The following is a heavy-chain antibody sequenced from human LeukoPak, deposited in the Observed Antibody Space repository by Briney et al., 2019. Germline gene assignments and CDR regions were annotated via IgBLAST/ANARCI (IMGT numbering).Heavy chain of an antibody. D-gene: IGHD3-16*01. Sequence: SETLSLTCTVSGGSISSHYWSWIRQPPGKGLEWIGYIYNSGSINYNPSLKSRVTISLDTSKNQFSLHLTSVTAADTAVYFCARDDYGVFDAFDVWGQGTVVTVSS. V-gene: IGHV4-59*08. CDR1: GGSISSHY. CDR3: ARDDYGVFDAFDV. CDR2: IYNSGSI. J-gene: IGHJ3*01.